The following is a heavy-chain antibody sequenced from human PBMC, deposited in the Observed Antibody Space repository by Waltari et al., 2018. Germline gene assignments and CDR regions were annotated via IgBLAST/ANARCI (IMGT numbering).Heavy chain of an antibody. CDR1: GFTFSSYW. Sequence: EVQLVESGGGLVQPGGSLRLSCAASGFTFSSYWMSWVRQAPGTGLEWGANIKRDGSEKYYVDSVKGRFTISRDNAKNSLYLQMNSLRAEDTAVYYCASDIVVVVAATEEYFQHWGQGTLVTVSS. CDR2: IKRDGSEK. V-gene: IGHV3-7*01. J-gene: IGHJ1*01. CDR3: ASDIVVVVAATEEYFQH. D-gene: IGHD2-15*01.